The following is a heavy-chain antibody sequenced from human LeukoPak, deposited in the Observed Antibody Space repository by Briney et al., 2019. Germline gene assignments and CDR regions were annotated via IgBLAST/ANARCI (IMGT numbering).Heavy chain of an antibody. CDR2: LTDSGGTT. Sequence: GGSLRLACVAAGFTFGNYAMGWLRQAPGRRREWVSSLTDSGGTTYYVDSVKGRFAISRDNYKNTLYLHMNTLRADATAVYYCAKKRDAFDIWGQGTVVTVSS. J-gene: IGHJ3*02. CDR1: GFTFGNYA. V-gene: IGHV3-23*01. CDR3: AKKRDAFDI.